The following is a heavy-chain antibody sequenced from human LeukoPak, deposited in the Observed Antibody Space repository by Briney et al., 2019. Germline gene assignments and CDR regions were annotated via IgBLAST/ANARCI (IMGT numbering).Heavy chain of an antibody. CDR2: INPNSGGT. J-gene: IGHJ6*02. Sequence: ASVKVSCKASGYTFTGYYMQWVRQAPGQGLEWMGWINPNSGGTNYAQKFQGRVTMTRDTSISTAYMELSRLRSDDTAVYYCARIPEATYYDILTGYYYYYYGMDVWGQGTTVTVSS. D-gene: IGHD3-9*01. V-gene: IGHV1-2*02. CDR3: ARIPEATYYDILTGYYYYYYGMDV. CDR1: GYTFTGYY.